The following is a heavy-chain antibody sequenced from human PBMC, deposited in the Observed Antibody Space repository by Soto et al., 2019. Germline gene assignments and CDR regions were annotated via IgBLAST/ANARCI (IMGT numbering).Heavy chain of an antibody. CDR3: ARDVSPGSSGYYSDAFDV. CDR2: IKGDGSAK. J-gene: IGHJ3*01. Sequence: EVQLVESGGGLVQPGGSLRLSCAASGFTVGNYWMTWVRQAPGKGLEWVANIKGDGSAKSSLVAVRGRFTVSRDNAENSLFLQMNILRAEDTALYYCARDVSPGSSGYYSDAFDVWGQGTMVTVS. V-gene: IGHV3-7*05. CDR1: GFTVGNYW. D-gene: IGHD6-25*01.